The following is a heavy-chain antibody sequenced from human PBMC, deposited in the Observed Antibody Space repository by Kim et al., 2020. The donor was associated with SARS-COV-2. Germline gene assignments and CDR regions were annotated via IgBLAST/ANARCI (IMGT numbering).Heavy chain of an antibody. CDR2: SEK. CDR3: ARDLRKGSY. J-gene: IGHJ4*02. D-gene: IGHD3-10*01. Sequence: SEKYYVDSVKGRFTISRDNAKNSLYLQMNSLRAEDTAVYYCARDLRKGSYWGQGTLVTVSS. V-gene: IGHV3-7*01.